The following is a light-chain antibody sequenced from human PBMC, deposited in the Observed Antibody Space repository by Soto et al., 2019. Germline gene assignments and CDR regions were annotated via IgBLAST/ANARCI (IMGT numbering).Light chain of an antibody. CDR1: QSIRKN. CDR3: QQYGRSPLT. J-gene: IGKJ4*01. Sequence: ELVLSQSPATLSVSPGERATLSCRASQSIRKNLAWYQQKPGQAPTLLIYEASTRATGVPARFSGSGSGTEFTLTISRLEPDDFAVYYCQQYGRSPLTFGGGTKVEIK. V-gene: IGKV3-15*01. CDR2: EAS.